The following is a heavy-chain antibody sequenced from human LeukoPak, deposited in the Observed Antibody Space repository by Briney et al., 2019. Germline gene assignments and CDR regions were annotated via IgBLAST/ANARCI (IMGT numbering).Heavy chain of an antibody. V-gene: IGHV4-34*01. CDR1: GGSFSGYY. J-gene: IGHJ5*02. D-gene: IGHD3-16*02. Sequence: SSETLSLTCAVYGGSFSGYYWSWIRQPPGKGLEWIGEINHSGSTNYNPSLKSRVTISVDTSKNQFSLKLSSVTAADTAVYYCARGTGYDYVWGGYRSRSWFDPWGQGTPVTVSS. CDR3: ARGTGYDYVWGGYRSRSWFDP. CDR2: INHSGST.